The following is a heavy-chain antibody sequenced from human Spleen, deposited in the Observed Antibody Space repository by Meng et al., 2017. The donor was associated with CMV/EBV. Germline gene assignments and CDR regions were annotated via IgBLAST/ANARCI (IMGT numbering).Heavy chain of an antibody. V-gene: IGHV4-34*01. Sequence: GSLRLSCDVYGVSFSGFYWNWIRQPPGKGLEWIGEINHSGSTKYNSSLESRVTISVDTSTKQFSLKLYSVTATDTAVYYCARGGSSWYYFDFWGQGKMVTVSS. CDR2: INHSGST. CDR3: ARGGSSWYYFDF. D-gene: IGHD6-13*01. CDR1: GVSFSGFY. J-gene: IGHJ4*02.